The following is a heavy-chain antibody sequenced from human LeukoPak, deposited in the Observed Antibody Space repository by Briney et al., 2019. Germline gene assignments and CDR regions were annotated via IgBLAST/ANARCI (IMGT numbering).Heavy chain of an antibody. CDR1: GFTFSNYV. D-gene: IGHD3-10*01. Sequence: GGSLRLSCAASGFTFSNYVMSWVRQAPGQGLEWVSGISRSGDSTYYADSVKGRFTISRDNSKNTLYLQMNSLRAEDTAVYYCVKGVLGENTAFDIWGQGTMVTISS. J-gene: IGHJ3*02. CDR3: VKGVLGENTAFDI. CDR2: ISRSGDST. V-gene: IGHV3-23*01.